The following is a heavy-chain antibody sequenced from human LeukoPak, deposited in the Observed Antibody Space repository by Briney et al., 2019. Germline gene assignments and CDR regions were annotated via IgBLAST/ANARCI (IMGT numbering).Heavy chain of an antibody. CDR1: GFTFSSYS. J-gene: IGHJ4*02. D-gene: IGHD3-22*01. CDR3: AREDVSSGYSLDY. Sequence: GGSLRPSCAASGFTFSSYSMNWVRQAPGKGLEWVSTITSTSSYIYYADSLKGRFTISRDNAKNSLYLQMNSLRAEDTAVYYCAREDVSSGYSLDYWGQGTLVTVSS. V-gene: IGHV3-21*01. CDR2: ITSTSSYI.